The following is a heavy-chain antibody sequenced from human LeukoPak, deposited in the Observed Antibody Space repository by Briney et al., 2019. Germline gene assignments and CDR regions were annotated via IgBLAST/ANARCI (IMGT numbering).Heavy chain of an antibody. CDR1: GGSISSGSYY. CDR3: ARDRQYYDILTGYLYYMDV. Sequence: SETLSLTCTVSGGSISSGSYYWSWSRQPAGKGLEWIGRIYTSGSTNYNPSLKSRVTMSVDTSKNQFSLKLSSVTAADTAVYYCARDRQYYDILTGYLYYMDVWGQGTTVTISS. J-gene: IGHJ6*03. CDR2: IYTSGST. V-gene: IGHV4-61*02. D-gene: IGHD3-9*01.